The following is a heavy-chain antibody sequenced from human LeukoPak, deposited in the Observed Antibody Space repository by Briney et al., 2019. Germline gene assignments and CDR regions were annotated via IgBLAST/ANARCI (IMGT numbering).Heavy chain of an antibody. CDR2: INWNGGST. V-gene: IGHV3-20*04. D-gene: IGHD6-13*01. Sequence: GGSLRLSCAASGFTFDDYGMSWVRQAPGKGLEWVSGINWNGGSTGYADSVKGRFTISRDNAKNSLYLQMNSLRAEDTALYYCARERGWDIRAAAGVDYYYYMDVWGKGTTFTVSS. J-gene: IGHJ6*03. CDR1: GFTFDDYG. CDR3: ARERGWDIRAAAGVDYYYYMDV.